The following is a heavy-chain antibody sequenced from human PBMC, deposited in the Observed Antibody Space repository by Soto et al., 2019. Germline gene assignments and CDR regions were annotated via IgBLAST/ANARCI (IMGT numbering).Heavy chain of an antibody. J-gene: IGHJ6*02. D-gene: IGHD4-4*01. CDR3: ARHSTDDSNHQYYYGMDV. CDR1: GYSFTSYW. V-gene: IGHV5-51*01. Sequence: PGESLKISCKGSGYSFTSYWIGWVRQMPGKGLEWMGIIYPGDSDTGYSPSFQGQVTISADRSISTAYLQWSSLKASDTAMYYCARHSTDDSNHQYYYGMDVWGQGTTVTVSS. CDR2: IYPGDSDT.